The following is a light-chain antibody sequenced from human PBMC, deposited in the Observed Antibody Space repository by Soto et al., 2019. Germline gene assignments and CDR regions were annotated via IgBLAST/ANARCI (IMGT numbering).Light chain of an antibody. Sequence: EIVLTQSPGTLSLSPGERATLSCRASQSVSSNYLAWYQHKPGQAPRLLIYGASNRATGIPDRFSGGGSGTDFTLTISRLEPEDFVMFYCQHYGTSSYTFGQGTKLEIK. CDR1: QSVSSNY. CDR2: GAS. CDR3: QHYGTSSYT. V-gene: IGKV3-20*01. J-gene: IGKJ2*01.